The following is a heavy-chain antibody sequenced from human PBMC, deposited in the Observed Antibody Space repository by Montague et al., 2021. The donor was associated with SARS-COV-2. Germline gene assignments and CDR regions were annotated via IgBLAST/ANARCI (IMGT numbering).Heavy chain of an antibody. V-gene: IGHV4-34*01. CDR3: ARGQVTISGVLIFIPAAGHLDV. CDR2: INHTGSA. CDR1: LRSLSDYY. D-gene: IGHD3-3*01. Sequence: SETLSLTCAVYLRSLSDYYWAWIRQSPGKGLDWIGEINHTGSATYNPSLKGRATLSRDTSKNQFSLKLQSVTPADTAVYYCARGQVTISGVLIFIPAAGHLDVWGQGTSVTVSS. J-gene: IGHJ3*01.